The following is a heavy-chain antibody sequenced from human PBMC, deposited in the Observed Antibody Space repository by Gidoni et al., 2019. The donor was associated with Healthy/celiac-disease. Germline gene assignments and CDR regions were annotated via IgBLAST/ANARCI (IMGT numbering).Heavy chain of an antibody. CDR1: GFTFSSYW. Sequence: EVQLVESGGGLVQPGGSLRLSCASSGFTFSSYWMSWVRQAPGKGLEWVANIKQDGSEKYYVDSVKGRFTISRDNAKNSLYLKMNSLRAEDTAVYYCARGYYYDSSGYPFDYWGQGTLVTVSS. V-gene: IGHV3-7*01. J-gene: IGHJ4*02. CDR3: ARGYYYDSSGYPFDY. D-gene: IGHD3-22*01. CDR2: IKQDGSEK.